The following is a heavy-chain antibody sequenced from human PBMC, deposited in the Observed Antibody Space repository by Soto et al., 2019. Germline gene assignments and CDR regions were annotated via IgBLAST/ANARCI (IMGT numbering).Heavy chain of an antibody. D-gene: IGHD6-6*01. CDR2: IYYSGST. CDR1: GGSISSYY. Sequence: PSETLSLTCTVSGGSISSYYWSWIRQPPGKGLEWIGYIYYSGSTNYNPSLKSRVTISVDTSKNQFSLKLSSVTAADTAVYYCARDSDYSSSGKYYYYYGMDVWGQGTTVTVSS. V-gene: IGHV4-59*01. CDR3: ARDSDYSSSGKYYYYYGMDV. J-gene: IGHJ6*02.